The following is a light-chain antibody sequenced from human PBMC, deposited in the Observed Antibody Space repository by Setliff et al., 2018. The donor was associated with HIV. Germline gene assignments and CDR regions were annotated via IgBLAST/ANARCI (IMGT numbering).Light chain of an antibody. V-gene: IGLV2-14*01. Sequence: QSALAQPASVSGSPGQSITISCTGTSSDVGGYNSVSWYQQHPGKAPKLMTYEVTNRPSGVSNRFSGSKSGNTASLTVSGLQAEDEADYYCSSYATTGTVFGPGTKVTVL. CDR3: SSYATTGTV. CDR1: SSDVGGYNS. J-gene: IGLJ1*01. CDR2: EVT.